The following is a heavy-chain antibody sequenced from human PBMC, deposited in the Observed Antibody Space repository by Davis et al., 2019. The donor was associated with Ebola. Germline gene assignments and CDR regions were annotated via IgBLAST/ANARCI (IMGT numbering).Heavy chain of an antibody. CDR1: GGSISGYY. J-gene: IGHJ6*02. CDR3: VRRTSVTNPYYKGMDV. V-gene: IGHV4-59*08. CDR2: ISYSGIT. D-gene: IGHD4-17*01. Sequence: MPSETLSLTCTVSGGSISGYYCAWIRQPPGKGLEYIGYISYSGITNYNPSLESRVTISVDTPRNQFSLELGSVTAADTAVYYCVRRTSVTNPYYKGMDVWGQGTTVTVSS.